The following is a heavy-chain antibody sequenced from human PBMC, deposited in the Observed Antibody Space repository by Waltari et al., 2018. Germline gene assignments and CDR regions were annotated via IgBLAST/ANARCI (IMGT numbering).Heavy chain of an antibody. Sequence: QVQLVESGGGVVKPGRSLRLSCAASGFTFSSYGMHWVPQAPGKGLEWVAVISYDGSNKYYADSVKGRFTISRDNSKNTVFLQMSSLRAEDTAVYYCVRNLVAVPQVDFQHWGQGTLVTVSS. D-gene: IGHD2-8*02. CDR3: VRNLVAVPQVDFQH. CDR2: ISYDGSNK. CDR1: GFTFSSYG. J-gene: IGHJ1*01. V-gene: IGHV3-30*03.